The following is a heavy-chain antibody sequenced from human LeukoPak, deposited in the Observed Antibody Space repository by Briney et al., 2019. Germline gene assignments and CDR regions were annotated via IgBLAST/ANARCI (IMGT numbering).Heavy chain of an antibody. CDR2: ISYDGSNK. CDR3: ARDSDGMSV. V-gene: IGHV3-30*03. J-gene: IGHJ6*02. Sequence: PGGSLRLSCAASGFTFSSYGMHWVRQAPGKGLEWVAVISYDGSNKYYADSVKGRFTFSRDISKNTLYLYLQMNSLRAEDTAVYYCARDSDGMSVWGLGTTVTVSS. CDR1: GFTFSSYG.